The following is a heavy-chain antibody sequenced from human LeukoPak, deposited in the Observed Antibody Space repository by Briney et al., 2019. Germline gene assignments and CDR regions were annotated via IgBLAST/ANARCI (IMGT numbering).Heavy chain of an antibody. CDR2: ISGSGGST. CDR3: AKDRGIAAAGTWAKYFQH. J-gene: IGHJ1*01. D-gene: IGHD6-13*01. V-gene: IGHV3-23*01. Sequence: GGSLRLSCAASGFTFSSYAMGWVRQAPGKGLEWVSAISGSGGSTYYADSVKGRFTISRDNSKNTLYLQMNSLRAEDTAVYYCAKDRGIAAAGTWAKYFQHWGQGTLVTVSS. CDR1: GFTFSSYA.